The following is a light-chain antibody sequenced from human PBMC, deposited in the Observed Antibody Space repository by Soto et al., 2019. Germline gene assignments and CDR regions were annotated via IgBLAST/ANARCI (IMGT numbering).Light chain of an antibody. CDR3: RQFVGSPGN. CDR1: HSVRNNY. V-gene: IGKV3-20*01. J-gene: IGKJ2*01. Sequence: EIVLTQSPGTLSLSPGDRATLSCRASHSVRNNYLAWYQQKPGQAPKLLIYDASSRATGIPDRFGASGSGKDCTLTLTNLEPEDVAGYLCRQFVGSPGNLGQGTKVYIK. CDR2: DAS.